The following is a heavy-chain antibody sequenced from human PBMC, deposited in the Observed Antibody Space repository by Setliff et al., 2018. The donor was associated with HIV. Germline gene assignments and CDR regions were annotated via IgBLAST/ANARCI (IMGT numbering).Heavy chain of an antibody. D-gene: IGHD5-12*01. CDR2: IDGDGTGT. CDR1: GFTFRSYW. CDR3: ARVVATSDY. V-gene: IGHV3-74*01. J-gene: IGHJ4*02. Sequence: GGSLRLSCAASGFTFRSYWMYWVRQVPGKGLVWVSRIDGDGTGTIYADSVKGRFTISRDNAKNMLYLQMNSLRVEDTAVYYCARVVATSDYWGQGTLVTVSS.